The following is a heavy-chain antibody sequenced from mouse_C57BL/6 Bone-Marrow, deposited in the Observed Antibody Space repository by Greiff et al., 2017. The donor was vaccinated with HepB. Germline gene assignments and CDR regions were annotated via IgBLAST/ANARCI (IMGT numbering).Heavy chain of an antibody. D-gene: IGHD2-5*01. CDR1: GFSLTSYG. J-gene: IGHJ3*01. V-gene: IGHV2-2*01. CDR2: IWSGGST. CDR3: ARKGDSNYAWFAY. Sequence: QVQLKESGPGLVQPSQSLSITCTVSGFSLTSYGVHWVRQSPGKGLEWLGVIWSGGSTDYNAAFISRLSISKDNSKSQVFFKMNSLQADDTAIYYCARKGDSNYAWFAYWGQGTLVTVSA.